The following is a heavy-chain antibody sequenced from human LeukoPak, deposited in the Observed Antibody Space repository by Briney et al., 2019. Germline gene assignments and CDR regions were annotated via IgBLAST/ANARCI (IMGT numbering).Heavy chain of an antibody. CDR2: IYRDGGT. V-gene: IGHV3-53*01. J-gene: IGHJ4*02. Sequence: GGSLRLSCEASGFTVSGNYMCWVRQPPGKGLEWVSIIYRDGGTYYADSVKGRFTISRDNSGNTLYLQMNSLSPEDTAVYYCATTRGSSFDYWGQGALVTVSS. CDR1: GFTVSGNY. CDR3: ATTRGSSFDY. D-gene: IGHD1-26*01.